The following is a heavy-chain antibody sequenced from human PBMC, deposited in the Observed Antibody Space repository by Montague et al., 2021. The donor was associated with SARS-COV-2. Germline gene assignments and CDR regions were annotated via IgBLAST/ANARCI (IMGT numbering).Heavy chain of an antibody. J-gene: IGHJ3*02. Sequence: SETLSLTCTVFGGSISSYYWSWIRQPPGKGLEWIGYIYYSGSTNYNPSLKSRVTISVDTSKNQFSLKLSSVTAADTAVYYCARLGRYASSGYYLEDAFDIWGQGTMVTVSS. D-gene: IGHD3-22*01. CDR1: GGSISSYY. V-gene: IGHV4-59*08. CDR3: ARLGRYASSGYYLEDAFDI. CDR2: IYYSGST.